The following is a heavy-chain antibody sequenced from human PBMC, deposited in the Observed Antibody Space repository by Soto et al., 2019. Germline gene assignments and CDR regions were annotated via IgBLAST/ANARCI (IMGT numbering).Heavy chain of an antibody. CDR3: ARGKEYSSGWLLDY. V-gene: IGHV4-61*08. CDR1: GGSISSGDYY. CDR2: SYYNGNT. D-gene: IGHD6-19*01. Sequence: PSETLSLTCTVSGGSISSGDYYWNWIRQTPGKGLEWIGHSYYNGNTNYNPSLKSRVTISIDTSKNQISLTLSSVTAADTAVYHCARGKEYSSGWLLDYWGQGALVTVSS. J-gene: IGHJ4*02.